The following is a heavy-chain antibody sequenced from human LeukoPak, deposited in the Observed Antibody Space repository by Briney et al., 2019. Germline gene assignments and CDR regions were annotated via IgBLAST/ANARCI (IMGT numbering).Heavy chain of an antibody. J-gene: IGHJ4*02. D-gene: IGHD4-17*01. CDR3: ARRTYDDYGFDY. V-gene: IGHV5-51*01. Sequence: GESLKISCKGSGYSFTTYWIAWVRQMPGKGLEWMGLIYPSDSDTRYSPSFQGQVTISADKSISTAYLQWSSLKASDTAMYYCARRTYDDYGFDYWGQGTLVTVSS. CDR1: GYSFTTYW. CDR2: IYPSDSDT.